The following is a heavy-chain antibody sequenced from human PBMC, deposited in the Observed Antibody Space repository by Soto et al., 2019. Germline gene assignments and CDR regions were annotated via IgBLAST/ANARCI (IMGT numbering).Heavy chain of an antibody. J-gene: IGHJ5*02. D-gene: IGHD1-20*01. Sequence: PSETLSLTCAVYGGSFSGYYWSWIRQPPGKGLEWIGEINHSGSTNYNPSLKSRVTISVDTSKNQFSLKLSSVTAADTAVYYCARGRYNWNKGTFDPWGQGTLVTVSS. V-gene: IGHV4-34*01. CDR1: GGSFSGYY. CDR3: ARGRYNWNKGTFDP. CDR2: INHSGST.